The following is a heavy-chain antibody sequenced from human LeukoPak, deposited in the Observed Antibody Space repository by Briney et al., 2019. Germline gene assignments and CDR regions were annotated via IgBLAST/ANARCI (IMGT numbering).Heavy chain of an antibody. CDR1: GFTFSRYR. V-gene: IGHV3-7*01. Sequence: GGSLRLSCAASGFTFSRYRMSWLRQAPGKGLEWVANINQDGSERHYADSVEGRFVISRDNGKNTLYLQMNSLRVEDTAVYYCARGGVAVAGTGDYWGQGTLVTVSS. CDR3: ARGGVAVAGTGDY. CDR2: INQDGSER. D-gene: IGHD6-19*01. J-gene: IGHJ4*02.